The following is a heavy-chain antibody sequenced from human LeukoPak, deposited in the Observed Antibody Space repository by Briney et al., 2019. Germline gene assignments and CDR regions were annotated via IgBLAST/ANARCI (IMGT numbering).Heavy chain of an antibody. J-gene: IGHJ4*02. Sequence: GGSLRLSCAASGFTFSTYAMSWVRQIPGKGLEWVSAISGSDDGTYYADSVKGRFTISRDNSKNTLYLQMNTLTAEDTAVYFCAKSPVSSCRGSFCYPCDHWGRGNLVTVSS. CDR1: GFTFSTYA. V-gene: IGHV3-23*01. D-gene: IGHD2-15*01. CDR2: ISGSDDGT. CDR3: AKSPVSSCRGSFCYPCDH.